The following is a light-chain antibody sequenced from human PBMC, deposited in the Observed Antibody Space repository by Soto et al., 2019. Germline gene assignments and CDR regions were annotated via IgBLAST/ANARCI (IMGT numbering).Light chain of an antibody. V-gene: IGKV3D-20*02. CDR2: YIS. CDR1: QSVSSSY. J-gene: IGKJ5*01. CDR3: QVHNLLPIT. Sequence: DIVLTKYTGTLSLSPGERSTLSCMASQSVSSSYLAWYQQKPGQAPRLLIYYISTRATGIPARFSGSGSGTEFTLTINSLQSEDSAVYYCQVHNLLPITFGQGGLLEIK.